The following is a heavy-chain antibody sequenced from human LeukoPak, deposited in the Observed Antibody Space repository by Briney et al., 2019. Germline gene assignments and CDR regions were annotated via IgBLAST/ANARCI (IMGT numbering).Heavy chain of an antibody. CDR3: ARDGAYCGGDCYSPNMDV. J-gene: IGHJ6*02. CDR1: RFTFRTYS. Sequence: GGSLRLSCAASRFTFRTYSMNWVRQAPGKGLEWVSSISSSSSYIYYADSVKGRFTISRDNAKNSLFLQMNSLRAEDTAIYYCARDGAYCGGDCYSPNMDVWGQGTTVTVSS. D-gene: IGHD2-21*02. V-gene: IGHV3-21*01. CDR2: ISSSSSYI.